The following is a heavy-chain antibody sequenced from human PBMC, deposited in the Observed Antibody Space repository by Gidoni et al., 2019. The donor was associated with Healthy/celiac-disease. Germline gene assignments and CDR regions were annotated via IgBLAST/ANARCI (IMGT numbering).Heavy chain of an antibody. D-gene: IGHD3-22*01. J-gene: IGHJ4*02. CDR2: ISWNSGSI. CDR1: GFTFDDYA. CDR3: AKVLADSSL. Sequence: EVQLVESGGGLVQPGRSLRLSCAASGFTFDDYAMHWVRQAPGKGLEWVSGISWNSGSIGYADSVKGRFTISRDNAKNSLYLQMNSLRAEDTALYYCAKVLADSSLWGQGTLVTVSS. V-gene: IGHV3-9*01.